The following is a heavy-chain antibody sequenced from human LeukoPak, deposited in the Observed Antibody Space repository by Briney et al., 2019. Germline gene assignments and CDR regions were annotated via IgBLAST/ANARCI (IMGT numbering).Heavy chain of an antibody. V-gene: IGHV1-46*01. CDR3: ARGGEMATTNRFDYYYGMDV. Sequence: ASVKVSCKASGYTFTSYYMHWVRQAPGQGLEWMGIINPSGGSTSYAQKFQGRVTMTRDTSTSTVYMELSSLRSEDTAVYYCARGGEMATTNRFDYYYGMDVWGQGTTVTVSS. CDR2: INPSGGST. D-gene: IGHD5-24*01. CDR1: GYTFTSYY. J-gene: IGHJ6*02.